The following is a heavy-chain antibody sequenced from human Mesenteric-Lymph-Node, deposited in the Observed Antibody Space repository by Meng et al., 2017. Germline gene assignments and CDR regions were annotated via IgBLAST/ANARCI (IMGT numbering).Heavy chain of an antibody. CDR1: GGSISSYY. Sequence: QVQLKESGPGLVKPSETLSLTCTVSGGSISSYYWSWIRQPPGKGLEWIGYIYYSGSTNYNPSLKSRVTISVDTSKNQFSLKLSSVTAADTAVYYCARATAMVPRYYFDYWGQGTLVTVSS. J-gene: IGHJ4*02. CDR3: ARATAMVPRYYFDY. CDR2: IYYSGST. D-gene: IGHD5-18*01. V-gene: IGHV4-59*01.